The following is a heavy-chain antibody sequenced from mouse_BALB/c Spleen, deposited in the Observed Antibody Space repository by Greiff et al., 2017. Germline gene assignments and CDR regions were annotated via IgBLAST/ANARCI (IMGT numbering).Heavy chain of an antibody. V-gene: IGHV3-6*02. J-gene: IGHJ2*01. CDR3: ARHYGYYIDY. Sequence: ESGPGLVKPSQSLSLTCSVTGYSITSGYYWNWIRQFPGNKLEWMGYISYDGSNNYNPSLKNRISITRDTSKNQFFLKLNSVTTEDTATYYCARHYGYYIDYWGQGTTLTVSS. D-gene: IGHD1-2*01. CDR2: ISYDGSN. CDR1: GYSITSGYY.